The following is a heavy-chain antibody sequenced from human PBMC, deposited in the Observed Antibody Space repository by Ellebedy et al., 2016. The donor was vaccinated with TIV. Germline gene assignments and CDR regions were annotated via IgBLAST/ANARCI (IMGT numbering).Heavy chain of an antibody. CDR2: IYSNGSS. D-gene: IGHD1/OR15-1a*01. Sequence: MPSETLSLTCTVSGGSITDRCYYWTWIRQHPGQGLEWIGYIYSNGSSNYNPSLRSRLTISLDTSKNQFSLNLNSMTAADTAVYYCARCRIVRTTHDAFDIWGQGTMVTVSS. V-gene: IGHV4-31*03. J-gene: IGHJ3*02. CDR1: GGSITDRCYY. CDR3: ARCRIVRTTHDAFDI.